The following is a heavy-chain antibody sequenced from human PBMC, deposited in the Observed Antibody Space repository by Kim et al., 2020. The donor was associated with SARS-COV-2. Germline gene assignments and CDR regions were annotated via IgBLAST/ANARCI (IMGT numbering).Heavy chain of an antibody. D-gene: IGHD3-9*01. Sequence: GGSLRLSCAASGFTFHNYVMSWVRLAPGKGLEWVSSITEYGDTTFHADSLKGHLTISRDNLRSTLYLQFDSLRAEDTGIYFCARRLVGAARQHYFDNWG. J-gene: IGHJ4*01. CDR2: ITEYGDTT. CDR1: GFTFHNYV. V-gene: IGHV3-23*01. CDR3: ARRLVGAARQHYFDN.